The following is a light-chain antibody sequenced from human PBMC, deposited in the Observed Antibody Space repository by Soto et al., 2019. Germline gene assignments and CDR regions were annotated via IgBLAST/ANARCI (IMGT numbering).Light chain of an antibody. CDR3: QQYNNWPPGT. CDR2: GAS. V-gene: IGKV3-15*01. J-gene: IGKJ1*01. Sequence: EIVMTQFPATLSVSPGERATLSCRASQSVSSNLAWYQQKPGQAPRLLIYGASTRATGIPARFSGSGSGTEFTLTISSLQSEDFAVYYCQQYNNWPPGTFGQGTKVDIK. CDR1: QSVSSN.